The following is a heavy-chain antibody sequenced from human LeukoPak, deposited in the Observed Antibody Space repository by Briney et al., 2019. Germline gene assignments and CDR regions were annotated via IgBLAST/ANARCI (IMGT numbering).Heavy chain of an antibody. Sequence: PSETLSLTCTVSGGSISSSSYYWGWIRQPPGKGLEWIGSIYNSGSTYYNPSLKSRVTISVDTSKNQFSLKLSSVTAADTAVYYCARGGIAARLPDYWGQGTLVTVSS. CDR3: ARGGIAARLPDY. V-gene: IGHV4-39*01. J-gene: IGHJ4*02. CDR1: GGSISSSSYY. D-gene: IGHD6-6*01. CDR2: IYNSGST.